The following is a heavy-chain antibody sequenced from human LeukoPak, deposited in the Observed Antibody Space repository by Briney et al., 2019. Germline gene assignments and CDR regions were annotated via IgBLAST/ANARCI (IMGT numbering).Heavy chain of an antibody. CDR2: IYYSGFT. J-gene: IGHJ4*02. V-gene: IGHV4-39*07. CDR3: ARDRGIVGATSAIRFDY. Sequence: SETLSLTCSVFGGSISNTDRYWGWVRQPPEKGLEWIGSIYYSGFTYYNPSLKSRVTMSVDTSKNQFSLNLSSVTAADTAVYYCARDRGIVGATSAIRFDYWGQGALVTVSP. D-gene: IGHD1-26*01. CDR1: GGSISNTDRY.